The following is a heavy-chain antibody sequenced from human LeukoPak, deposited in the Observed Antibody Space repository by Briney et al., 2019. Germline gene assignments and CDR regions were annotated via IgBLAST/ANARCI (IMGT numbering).Heavy chain of an antibody. J-gene: IGHJ4*02. D-gene: IGHD3-22*01. CDR3: ARDRWNKIGDDTSGYSYDY. Sequence: SETLSLTCSVSWVSLCCYYWSWIRQPAGKGLEWIGRIYTSGSTKYNPSLKSRVTISADKPKNQFSLKLSSVTAADTPMYYCARDRWNKIGDDTSGYSYDYWGQGTLVTVSS. CDR1: WVSLCCYY. CDR2: IYTSGST. V-gene: IGHV4-4*07.